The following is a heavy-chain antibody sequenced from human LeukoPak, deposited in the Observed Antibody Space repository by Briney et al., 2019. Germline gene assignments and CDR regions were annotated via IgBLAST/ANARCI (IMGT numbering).Heavy chain of an antibody. CDR3: ASLTTWDYGMDV. V-gene: IGHV3-74*01. J-gene: IGHJ6*02. Sequence: GGSLRLSCAASGFTFSGYLMHWVRQAAGKRLVWVSLISRDGSSTIYADSVRGRFTISRDNAKNTLYLQMNSLRAEDTAVYYCASLTTWDYGMDVWGQGTTVTVSS. D-gene: IGHD2/OR15-2a*01. CDR1: GFTFSGYL. CDR2: ISRDGSST.